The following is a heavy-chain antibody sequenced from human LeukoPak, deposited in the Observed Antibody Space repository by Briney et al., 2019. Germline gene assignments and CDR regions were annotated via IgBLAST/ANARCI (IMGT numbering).Heavy chain of an antibody. CDR1: GFTFSTYG. Sequence: GRSLRLSCAASGFTFSTYGMHWVRQAPGKGLEWVAVVWYDGTNIHYLDSVKGRITISRDNSKSTLYLQMNSLTAEDTAVYYCARGGYSGTYYFDYWGQGTLVTVSS. J-gene: IGHJ4*02. D-gene: IGHD1-26*01. V-gene: IGHV3-33*01. CDR2: VWYDGTNI. CDR3: ARGGYSGTYYFDY.